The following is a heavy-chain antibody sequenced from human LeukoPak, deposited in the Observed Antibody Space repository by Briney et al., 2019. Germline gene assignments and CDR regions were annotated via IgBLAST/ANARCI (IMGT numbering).Heavy chain of an antibody. Sequence: PETLSLTCTVSGGSISSYYWSWIRQPPGKGLEWIGYIYYSGSTNYNPSLKSRVTISVDTSKNQFSLKLSSVTAADTAVYYCAREKGAVITFGGVIVHYYYMDVWGKGTTVTVSS. CDR3: AREKGAVITFGGVIVHYYYMDV. CDR2: IYYSGST. J-gene: IGHJ6*03. V-gene: IGHV4-59*01. CDR1: GGSISSYY. D-gene: IGHD3-16*02.